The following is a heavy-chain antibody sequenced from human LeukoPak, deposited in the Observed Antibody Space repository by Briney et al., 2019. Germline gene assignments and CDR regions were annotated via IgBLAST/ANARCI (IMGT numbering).Heavy chain of an antibody. CDR1: GYTFTSYG. Sequence: ASVKVPCKASGYTFTSYGISWARQAPGQGLEWMGWISAYNGNTNYAQKLQGRVTMTTHTSTSTAYMELRSLRSDDTAVYYCAARSIVGANFDYWGQGTLVTVSS. CDR2: ISAYNGNT. D-gene: IGHD1-26*01. V-gene: IGHV1-18*01. CDR3: AARSIVGANFDY. J-gene: IGHJ4*02.